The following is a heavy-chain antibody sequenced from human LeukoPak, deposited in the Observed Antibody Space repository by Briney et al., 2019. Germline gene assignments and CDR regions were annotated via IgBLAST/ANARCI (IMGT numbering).Heavy chain of an antibody. J-gene: IGHJ4*02. D-gene: IGHD4-23*01. CDR3: AKDKHDYGGNPYFDY. V-gene: IGHV3-9*01. CDR2: ISWNSGSI. Sequence: PGGSLRLSCAASGFTFDDYAMHWVRQAPGKGLEWVSGISWNSGSIGYADSVKGRFTISRDNAKNSLYLQMNSLRAEDTALYYCAKDKHDYGGNPYFDYWGQGTLVTVSS. CDR1: GFTFDDYA.